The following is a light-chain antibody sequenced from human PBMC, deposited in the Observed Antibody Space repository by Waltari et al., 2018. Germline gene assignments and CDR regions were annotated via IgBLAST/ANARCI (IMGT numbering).Light chain of an antibody. Sequence: DIQMTQSPSTVSASVGDRVTITCRASQDISSWLAWYQQKPERAPKLLIYKATKASTSERGVPTRFSGSGSGTEFTLTINSLQPDDFATYYCQQFDTYPWTFGQGTKVEIK. CDR3: QQFDTYPWT. CDR1: QDISSW. J-gene: IGKJ1*01. V-gene: IGKV1-5*03. CDR2: KAS.